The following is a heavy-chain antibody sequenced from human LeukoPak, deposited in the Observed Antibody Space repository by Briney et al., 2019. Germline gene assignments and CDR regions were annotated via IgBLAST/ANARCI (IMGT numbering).Heavy chain of an antibody. Sequence: PGGSLRLSCAASGFTFSSYGMHLVRQGPGKGLVGVSRINTDGSSTSNADSVKGRFTSSRDNAKNTLYLQMNSLRAEDTAVYYCARDYLCAFDIWGQGTMVTVSS. CDR3: ARDYLCAFDI. V-gene: IGHV3-74*01. CDR1: GFTFSSYG. D-gene: IGHD5-12*01. J-gene: IGHJ3*02. CDR2: INTDGSST.